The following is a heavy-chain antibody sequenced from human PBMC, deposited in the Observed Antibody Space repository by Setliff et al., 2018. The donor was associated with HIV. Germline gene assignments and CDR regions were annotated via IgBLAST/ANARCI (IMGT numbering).Heavy chain of an antibody. V-gene: IGHV3-7*03. D-gene: IGHD2-15*01. CDR1: GFTFSDYG. J-gene: IGHJ4*02. Sequence: PGGSLRLSCEASGFTFSDYGMHWVRQAPGKGLEWVASIKEDGSEKYYVDSLKGRFTISRDTAKNTLYLQVSSLRAEDTAVYYCASLLPVDYWGQGTLVTVSS. CDR3: ASLLPVDY. CDR2: IKEDGSEK.